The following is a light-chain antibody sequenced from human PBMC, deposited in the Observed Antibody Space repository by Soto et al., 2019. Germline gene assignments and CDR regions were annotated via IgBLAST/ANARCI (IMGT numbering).Light chain of an antibody. Sequence: EIVLTQSPGTLSLSPGERATLSCRASQSVTSTYLAWYQQKPGQPPRLLIYGASNRATGIPDRFSGSGSGTDFTLTISRLEPEDFTVCYCQQYHSLPTTFGPGTKVDI. CDR1: QSVTSTY. J-gene: IGKJ3*01. V-gene: IGKV3-20*01. CDR3: QQYHSLPTT. CDR2: GAS.